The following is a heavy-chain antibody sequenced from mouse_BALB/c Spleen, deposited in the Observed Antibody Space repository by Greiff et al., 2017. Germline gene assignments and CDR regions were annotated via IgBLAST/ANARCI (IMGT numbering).Heavy chain of an antibody. CDR3: ARGGDRYDFDD. D-gene: IGHD2-14*01. CDR2: ISDGGSYT. Sequence: EVKLVESGGGLVKPGGSLKLSCAASGFTFSDYYMYWVRQTPEKRLEWVATISDGGSYTYYPDSVKGRFTISRDNAKNNLYLQMSSLKSEDTAMYYCARGGDRYDFDDWGQGTTLTVSS. CDR1: GFTFSDYY. J-gene: IGHJ2*01. V-gene: IGHV5-4*02.